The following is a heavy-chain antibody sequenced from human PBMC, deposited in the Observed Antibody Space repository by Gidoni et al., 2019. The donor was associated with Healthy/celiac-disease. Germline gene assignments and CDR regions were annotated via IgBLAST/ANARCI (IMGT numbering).Heavy chain of an antibody. J-gene: IGHJ6*02. D-gene: IGHD6-19*01. CDR2: ISGSGGRT. Sequence: EVQLLESGGGLVQPGGCVCPLCAAGGSPFGGYPMSWVGQAPCKGLEGGSAISGSGGRTYYSESVKGRFTSSRDNAKNTLDLQMNRLRAEDTAVYYCAILRGDSSGWDSYGMDVWGQGTTVTVSS. CDR3: AILRGDSSGWDSYGMDV. V-gene: IGHV3-23*01. CDR1: GSPFGGYP.